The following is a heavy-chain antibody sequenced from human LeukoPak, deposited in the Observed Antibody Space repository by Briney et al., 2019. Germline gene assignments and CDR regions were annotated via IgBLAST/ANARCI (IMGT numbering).Heavy chain of an antibody. D-gene: IGHD3-10*01. Sequence: PGGSLRLSCAASGFTFSSYEMNWVRQAPGKGLEWVSYISSSGSTIYYADSVKGRFTISRDNAKNSLYPQMNSLIAEDTAVYYCAKDWYRTSGRQLDYWGQGTLVTVSS. V-gene: IGHV3-48*03. CDR3: AKDWYRTSGRQLDY. CDR1: GFTFSSYE. J-gene: IGHJ4*02. CDR2: ISSSGSTI.